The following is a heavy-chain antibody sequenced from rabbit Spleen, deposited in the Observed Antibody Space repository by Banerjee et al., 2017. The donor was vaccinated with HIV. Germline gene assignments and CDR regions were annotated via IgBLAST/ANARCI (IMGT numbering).Heavy chain of an antibody. CDR2: INAVTGKA. V-gene: IGHV1S45*01. Sequence: QEQLVESGGGLVKPEGSLKLSCTASGFSFSNKAVMCWVRQAPGKGLEWIACINAVTGKAVYASWAKGRFTISRTSSTTVTLRMTSLTAADRAAYFCARDSGSSFSSYGMDLWGPGTLVTVS. CDR3: ARDSGSSFSSYGMDL. D-gene: IGHD8-1*01. CDR1: GFSFSNKAV. J-gene: IGHJ6*01.